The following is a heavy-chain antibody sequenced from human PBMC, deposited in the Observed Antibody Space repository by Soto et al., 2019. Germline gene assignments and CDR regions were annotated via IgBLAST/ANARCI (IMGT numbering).Heavy chain of an antibody. CDR3: ARAGPDDFWSGLDY. CDR1: GYTFTSYD. D-gene: IGHD3-3*01. J-gene: IGHJ4*02. Sequence: QVQLVQSGAEVKKPGASVKVSCKASGYTFTSYDINWVRQATGQGLEWMGWMNPNSGNTGYAQKFQGRVTMTRNTSISTDYMELSSLRSEDTAVYYCARAGPDDFWSGLDYWGQGTLVTVSS. CDR2: MNPNSGNT. V-gene: IGHV1-8*01.